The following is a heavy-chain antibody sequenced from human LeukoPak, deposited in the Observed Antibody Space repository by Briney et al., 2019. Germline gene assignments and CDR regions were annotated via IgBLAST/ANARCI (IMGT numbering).Heavy chain of an antibody. D-gene: IGHD1-14*01. Sequence: SGGSLRLSCVASGITFSNYAVSWVRQAPEKGLDWVSVISGSAHKIRYADSVKGRFTISRDSSKNTLYLQMNSLRAEDTAVYYCAKVSGGGLYYDGMDVWGQGTTVTASS. CDR3: AKVSGGGLYYDGMDV. J-gene: IGHJ6*02. CDR1: GITFSNYA. CDR2: ISGSAHKI. V-gene: IGHV3-23*01.